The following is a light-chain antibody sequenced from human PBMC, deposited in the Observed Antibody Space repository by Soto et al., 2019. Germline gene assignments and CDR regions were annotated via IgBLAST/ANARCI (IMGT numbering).Light chain of an antibody. V-gene: IGLV1-40*01. CDR3: QSYDRSLSSPI. Sequence: QSVLTQPPSVSGAPGQRVTISCTGSGSNIGAHYDVHWYQQVPGTAPKLVIYATTSRPSGVPDRFSGSKSGTSASLAITGLQADDEADYYCQSYDRSLSSPIFGGGTKVTVL. J-gene: IGLJ2*01. CDR1: GSNIGAHYD. CDR2: ATT.